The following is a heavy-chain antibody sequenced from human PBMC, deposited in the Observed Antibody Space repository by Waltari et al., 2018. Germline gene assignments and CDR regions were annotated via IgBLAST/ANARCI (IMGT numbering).Heavy chain of an antibody. J-gene: IGHJ4*02. CDR2: IINNGDSS. D-gene: IGHD2-21*02. CDR1: GFTFIHSA. Sequence: EVHLLESGGGLIRPGGSLRLSCAASGFTFIHSAMTGVRQAPGKGLEWVSGIINNGDSSFSADSVKGRFTISRDNSKNTLYLQMENLRGEDTAVYYCARDECTGGDCYSHFHYWGQGTLVTVSS. CDR3: ARDECTGGDCYSHFHY. V-gene: IGHV3-23*01.